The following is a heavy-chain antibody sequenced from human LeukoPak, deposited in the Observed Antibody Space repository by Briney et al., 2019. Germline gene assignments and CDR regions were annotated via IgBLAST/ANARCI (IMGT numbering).Heavy chain of an antibody. CDR1: GFTFNNYN. Sequence: GGSLRLSCATSGFTFNNYNMNWVRQAPGRALEWVSSITSSGTYIFYADSVKGRFTISRDNAKNSLYLQMNSPGPEDTAVYYCAKDGGGYYPYYYYYMDVWGKGTTVTISS. D-gene: IGHD3-22*01. CDR3: AKDGGGYYPYYYYYMDV. J-gene: IGHJ6*03. CDR2: ITSSGTYI. V-gene: IGHV3-21*01.